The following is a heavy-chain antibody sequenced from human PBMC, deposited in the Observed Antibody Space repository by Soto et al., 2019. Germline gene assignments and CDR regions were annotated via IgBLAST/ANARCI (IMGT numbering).Heavy chain of an antibody. CDR3: ARGDSTDCSNGVCSFFYNHDMDV. CDR2: INPKSGGT. V-gene: IGHV1-2*04. CDR1: GYSFTDYH. D-gene: IGHD2-8*01. J-gene: IGHJ6*04. Sequence: GASVKVSCKASGYSFTDYHIHWVRQAPGQGLEWLGRINPKSGGTSTAQKFQGWVTMTTDTSISTASMELTRLTSDDTAIYYCARGDSTDCSNGVCSFFYNHDMDVRGTGTTVTVSS.